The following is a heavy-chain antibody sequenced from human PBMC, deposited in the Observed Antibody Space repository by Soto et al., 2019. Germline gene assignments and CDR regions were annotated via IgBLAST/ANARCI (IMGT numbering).Heavy chain of an antibody. CDR1: GYTFTGYY. CDR3: ARVVAVADPYDAFDI. J-gene: IGHJ3*02. D-gene: IGHD6-19*01. Sequence: ASVKVSCKASGYTFTGYYMHWVRQAPGQGLEWMGWINPNSGGTNYAQKFQGWVTMTRDTSISTAYMELSRLRSDDTAVYYCARVVAVADPYDAFDIWGQGTMVTVSS. V-gene: IGHV1-2*04. CDR2: INPNSGGT.